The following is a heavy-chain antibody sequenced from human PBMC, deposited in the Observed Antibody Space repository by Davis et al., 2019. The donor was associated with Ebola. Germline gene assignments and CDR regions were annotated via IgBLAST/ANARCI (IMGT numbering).Heavy chain of an antibody. D-gene: IGHD3-10*01. CDR2: ISNDGNND. CDR3: AGSSDVRPLFQHGMDV. J-gene: IGHJ6*02. CDR1: GFTLSTGLTFSTYA. V-gene: IGHV3-30-3*01. Sequence: GGSLRLSCGASGFTLSTGLTFSTYAMHWVRQAPGKGLEWVGVISNDGNNDHYAESVKGRFTISRDNAKNTVFLQMRSLRAEDTGVYYCAGSSDVRPLFQHGMDVWGQGTTVTVSS.